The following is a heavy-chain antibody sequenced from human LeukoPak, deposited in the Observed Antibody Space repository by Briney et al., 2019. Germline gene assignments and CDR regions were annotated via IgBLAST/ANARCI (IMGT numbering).Heavy chain of an antibody. V-gene: IGHV4-31*03. J-gene: IGHJ4*02. CDR2: IYYSGST. CDR3: ARGNQQFIMDYFDY. CDR1: VDSIISGDYY. D-gene: IGHD3-10*01. Sequence: PSETLSLTCTLSVDSIISGDYYWAWIRHLPGKGLELIGYIYYSGSTYYSPSLRSRLPISVETSRNQFSLKVASVTAAPTAVYSLARGNQQFIMDYFDYGGGEPW.